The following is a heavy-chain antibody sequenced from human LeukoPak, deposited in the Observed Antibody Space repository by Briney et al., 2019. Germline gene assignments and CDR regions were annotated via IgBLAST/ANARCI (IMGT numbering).Heavy chain of an antibody. V-gene: IGHV3-30*02. CDR1: RFTFSSYN. CDR2: ISDDGSRQ. CDR3: VKDRTGTYTLDY. D-gene: IGHD3-10*01. Sequence: PGGSLRLSCAASRFTFSSYNMNWVRQAPGKGLEWVAFISDDGSRQHYADSVKGRFTISRDNSKNTLNLQMNSLRAEDTAVYYCVKDRTGTYTLDYWGQGTLVTVSS. J-gene: IGHJ4*02.